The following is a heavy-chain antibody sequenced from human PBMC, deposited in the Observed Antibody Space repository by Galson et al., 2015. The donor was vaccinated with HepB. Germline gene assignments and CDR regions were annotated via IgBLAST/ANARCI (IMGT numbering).Heavy chain of an antibody. V-gene: IGHV3-23*01. Sequence: SLRLSCAASGFTFSTCAMTWVRQAPGKGLEWVSTMNSGGNTYYADSVKGRFTISRDNSKNTLYVQMNSLKAEDTAVYYCAKDAPPPHWFDSWGQGALVTVSS. CDR1: GFTFSTCA. CDR2: MNSGGNT. CDR3: AKDAPPPHWFDS. J-gene: IGHJ5*01.